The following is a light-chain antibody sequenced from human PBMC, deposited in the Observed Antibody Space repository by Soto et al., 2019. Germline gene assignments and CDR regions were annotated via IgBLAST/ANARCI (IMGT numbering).Light chain of an antibody. CDR3: QKYNSAPLT. CDR1: QGISSW. J-gene: IGKJ4*01. Sequence: DIQVTQSPAALSVSVSDRVTITCRASQGISSWLAWYQQKPGKAPKLLIYASSTLQSGVPSRFSGSGSGTDFTLTISSLQPEDVATYYCQKYNSAPLTFGGGTKVDIK. V-gene: IGKV1-27*01. CDR2: ASS.